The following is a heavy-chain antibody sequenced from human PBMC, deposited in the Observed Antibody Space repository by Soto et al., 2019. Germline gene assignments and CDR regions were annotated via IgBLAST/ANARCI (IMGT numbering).Heavy chain of an antibody. V-gene: IGHV3-23*01. J-gene: IGHJ4*02. CDR2: ISGSGGST. CDR1: GFTFSSYA. D-gene: IGHD2-2*01. Sequence: PGGSLRLSCAASGFTFSSYAMSWVRQAPGKGLEWVSAISGSGGSTYYADSVKGRFTISRDNSKNTLYLQMNSLRAEDTAVYYCAKDAEYCSSTSCPPPFFDYWGQGTLVTVSS. CDR3: AKDAEYCSSTSCPPPFFDY.